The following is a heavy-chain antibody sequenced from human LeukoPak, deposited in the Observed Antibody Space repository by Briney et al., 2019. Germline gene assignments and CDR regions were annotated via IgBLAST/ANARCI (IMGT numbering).Heavy chain of an antibody. J-gene: IGHJ6*03. CDR3: ARPNAPLGDYYYMDV. CDR1: GFTFSSYW. Sequence: GGSLRLSCAASGFTFSSYWMHWVRQAPGKGLVWVPRIKSDGRSTSYADSVKGRFTISRDNAKNTLYLQMNSLRAEDTAVYYCARPNAPLGDYYYMDVWGKGTTVTVSS. V-gene: IGHV3-74*01. CDR2: IKSDGRST.